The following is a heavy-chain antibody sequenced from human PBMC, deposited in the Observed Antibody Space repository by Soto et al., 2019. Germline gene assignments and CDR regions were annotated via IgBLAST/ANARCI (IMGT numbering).Heavy chain of an antibody. J-gene: IGHJ4*02. V-gene: IGHV1-69*12. D-gene: IGHD3-22*01. CDR1: GGTFSSYA. Sequence: QVQLVQSGAEVKKPGSSVKVSCKASGGTFSSYAISWVRQAPGQGLEWMGGIIPIFGTANYAQKLQGRVTITAAESTSPAYMELSSLRSEDTAVYYCASSYSGYLYRVDYWGQGTLVTVSS. CDR2: IIPIFGTA. CDR3: ASSYSGYLYRVDY.